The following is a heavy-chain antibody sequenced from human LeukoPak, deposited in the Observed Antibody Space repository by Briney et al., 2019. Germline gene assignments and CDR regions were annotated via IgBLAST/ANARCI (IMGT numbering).Heavy chain of an antibody. CDR2: IYYSGST. V-gene: IGHV4-39*07. Sequence: LETLSLTCTVSGGSISSSSYYWGWIRQPPGKGLEWIGSIYYSGSTYYNPSLKSRVTISVDTSKNQFSLKLSSVTAADTAVYYCARDCVGGYEVCNGMDVWGQGTTVTVSS. J-gene: IGHJ6*02. CDR1: GGSISSSSYY. D-gene: IGHD5-12*01. CDR3: ARDCVGGYEVCNGMDV.